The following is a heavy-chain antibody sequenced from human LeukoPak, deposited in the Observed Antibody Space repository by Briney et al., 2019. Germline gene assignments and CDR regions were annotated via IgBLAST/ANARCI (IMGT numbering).Heavy chain of an antibody. CDR2: IYYSGST. D-gene: IGHD1-1*01. V-gene: IGHV4-31*03. CDR1: GGSLSSGGYY. CDR3: ARSVPPYYYGMDV. J-gene: IGHJ6*02. Sequence: SETLSLTCTVSGGSLSSGGYYWSWRRQHPGRGLEWIGYIYYSGSTYYNPSLKSRVTISVDTSKNQFSLKLTSVTAADTAVYYCARSVPPYYYGMDVWGQGTTVTVSS.